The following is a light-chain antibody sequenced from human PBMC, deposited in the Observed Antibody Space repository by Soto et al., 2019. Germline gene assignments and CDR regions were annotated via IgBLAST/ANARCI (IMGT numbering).Light chain of an antibody. Sequence: IVMTLTLATPSGSPGERATLSHRASQSVETNFAWYQQKPRQAPRVLIYAASTSAISLPATLSGSGSGTDFTLTISSPQSEDFAVYYCQEYNYWPTWTFGKGTKVDMK. V-gene: IGKV3-15*01. J-gene: IGKJ1*01. CDR1: QSVETN. CDR3: QEYNYWPTWT. CDR2: AAS.